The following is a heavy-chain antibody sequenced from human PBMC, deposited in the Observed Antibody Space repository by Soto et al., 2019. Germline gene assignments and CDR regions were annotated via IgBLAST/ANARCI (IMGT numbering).Heavy chain of an antibody. CDR2: ISHDGINK. Sequence: QVLLVDSGGGVVQPGRSLRLSCAASGFTFSSYAMNWVRQAPGKGLEWVAVISHDGINKYYADSVRGRFTISRDSSTNTLYLQMNSLRAADTAVYYCGRCTSTSCHLGSDYWGQGTLVTVSS. CDR3: GRCTSTSCHLGSDY. V-gene: IGHV3-30-3*01. J-gene: IGHJ4*02. D-gene: IGHD2-2*01. CDR1: GFTFSSYA.